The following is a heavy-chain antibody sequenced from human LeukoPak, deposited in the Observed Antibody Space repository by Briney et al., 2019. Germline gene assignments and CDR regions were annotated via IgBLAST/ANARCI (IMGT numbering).Heavy chain of an antibody. CDR1: RDTFSNYW. Sequence: GESLKISCKGSRDTFSNYWIGWVRQLPGKGLEWMGVIYPGDFDTRYSPSFQGQVTISADKSISTAYLQWSGLKASDTATYYCARLDLGQQLVSRFDYWGQGTLVTVSS. CDR3: ARLDLGQQLVSRFDY. J-gene: IGHJ4*02. V-gene: IGHV5-51*01. CDR2: IYPGDFDT. D-gene: IGHD6-13*01.